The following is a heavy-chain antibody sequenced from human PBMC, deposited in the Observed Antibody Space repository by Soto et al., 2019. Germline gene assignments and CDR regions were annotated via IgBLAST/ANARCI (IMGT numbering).Heavy chain of an antibody. CDR2: ISGGGDTT. J-gene: IGHJ4*02. D-gene: IGHD3-10*01. CDR1: GFSFSSFE. V-gene: IGHV3-48*03. CDR3: ARLAHGSAGGLFDY. Sequence: EVQLVESGGGLVQPGGSLTLSCAASGFSFSSFEMSWVRQAPGKGLEWVSYISGGGDTTYYADSLKGRFTISRDSAKNSLFLQMNSLRAEDTAVYYCARLAHGSAGGLFDYWGQGTLLTVSS.